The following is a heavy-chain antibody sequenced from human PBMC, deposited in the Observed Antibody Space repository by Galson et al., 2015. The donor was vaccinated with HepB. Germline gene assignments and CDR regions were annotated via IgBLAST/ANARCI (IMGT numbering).Heavy chain of an antibody. CDR1: GFTFSSYG. J-gene: IGHJ4*02. CDR3: ARATSLDY. Sequence: SLRLSCAASGFTFSSYGMSWVRQAPGKGLEWVSVIGNSGYTYYADSVKGRFTISRDNSKNILYLQMNSLRAEDTAIYYCARATSLDYWGQGSLVTVSS. V-gene: IGHV3-23*01. D-gene: IGHD1-26*01. CDR2: IGNSGYT.